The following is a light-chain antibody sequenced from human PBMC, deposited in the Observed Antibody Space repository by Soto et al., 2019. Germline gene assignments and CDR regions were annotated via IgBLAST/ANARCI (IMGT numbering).Light chain of an antibody. J-gene: IGLJ3*02. CDR2: EVS. V-gene: IGLV2-14*01. CDR1: SSDVGGYNY. CDR3: SSYTSSSTWV. Sequence: SVLTQPASVSGSPGQSITISCTGTSSDVGGYNYVSWYQQHPGKAPKVMIYEVSNRPSGVSNRFSASKSGKTASLTISGLQAEDEAHYYCSSYTSSSTWVFGAGTKVTVL.